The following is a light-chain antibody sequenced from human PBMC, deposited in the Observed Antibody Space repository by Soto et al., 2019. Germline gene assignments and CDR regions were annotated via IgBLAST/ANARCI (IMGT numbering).Light chain of an antibody. CDR3: QRYISAPFT. Sequence: DTQMTQSPSSLSASVGDRVTITCRATQGISNYLAWYQQKPGEVPKLLIYAASTLQSGVPTRSSGSGSGTDFTLTISSLQPEDVATYYCQRYISAPFTFGPGTNVDIK. CDR1: QGISNY. V-gene: IGKV1-27*01. J-gene: IGKJ3*01. CDR2: AAS.